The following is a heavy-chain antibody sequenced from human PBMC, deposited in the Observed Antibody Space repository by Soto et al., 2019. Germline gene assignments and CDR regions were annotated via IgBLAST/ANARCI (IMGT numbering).Heavy chain of an antibody. CDR1: GYSFTSYW. D-gene: IGHD2-2*01. V-gene: IGHV5-51*01. CDR2: IDPSDSDT. Sequence: PRESLKISCKGSGYSFTSYWIGWVRQMPGKGLEWMGSIDPSDSDTRYSPSFQGHVTISADKSISTAYLQWSSLKASDTAMYYCASSPRGYCSSTSCRELGNYYGMDVWGQGTTVTVSS. J-gene: IGHJ6*02. CDR3: ASSPRGYCSSTSCRELGNYYGMDV.